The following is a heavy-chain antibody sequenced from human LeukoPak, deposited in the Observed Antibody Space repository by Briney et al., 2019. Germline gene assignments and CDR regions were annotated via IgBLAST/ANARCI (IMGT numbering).Heavy chain of an antibody. D-gene: IGHD6-13*01. CDR3: AKVGAPGYSSSWHTAY. CDR2: ISVSSGST. Sequence: GGPLRLSCAASGFTFSRYGMTGVPQAPGKGLEWVSSISVSSGSTYYADSVKGRFTIHRDNPKNTLSLQVNSLRAGATAVYYCAKVGAPGYSSSWHTAYWGEGTLVSLSS. CDR1: GFTFSRYG. V-gene: IGHV3-23*01. J-gene: IGHJ4*02.